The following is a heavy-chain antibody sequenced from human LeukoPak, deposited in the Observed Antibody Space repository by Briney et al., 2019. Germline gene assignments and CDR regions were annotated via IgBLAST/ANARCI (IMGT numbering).Heavy chain of an antibody. CDR2: IIPIFGTA. Sequence: GASVKVSCKASGGTFSGYAISWARQAPGQGLEWMGGIIPIFGTANYAQKFQGRVTITADESTSTAYMELSSLRSEDTAVYYCARAARPGIAVAGTTFDYWGQGTLVTVSS. V-gene: IGHV1-69*13. D-gene: IGHD6-19*01. J-gene: IGHJ4*02. CDR3: ARAARPGIAVAGTTFDY. CDR1: GGTFSGYA.